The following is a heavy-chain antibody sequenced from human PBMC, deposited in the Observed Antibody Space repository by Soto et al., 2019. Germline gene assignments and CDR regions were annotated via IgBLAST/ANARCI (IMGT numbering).Heavy chain of an antibody. CDR2: VFHTGFT. D-gene: IGHD1-1*01. CDR3: ATSQKGYNWNYFDH. V-gene: IGHV4-39*01. Sequence: SSETLSLTCAVSGGSVSGSYYYWAWLRQSPGKGPEWIGSVFHTGFTSYNPSLESRVSVSVDTSKSQFSLKLSAVTASDTAVYYCATSQKGYNWNYFDHWGQGALVTVSS. CDR1: GGSVSGSYYY. J-gene: IGHJ4*02.